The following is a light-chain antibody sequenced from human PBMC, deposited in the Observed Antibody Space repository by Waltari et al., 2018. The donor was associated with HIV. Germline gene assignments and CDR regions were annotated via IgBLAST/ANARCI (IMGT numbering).Light chain of an antibody. CDR3: TSYAGINPVA. V-gene: IGLV2-8*01. CDR2: EVN. Sequence: QSALTQPPSASGSPGQSVTISCTRTRSDVGRYDYVSWYHQHPGKAPKLLSYEVNKRPSGVPDRFSGSKSGNTASLTVSGLQAEDEAEYSCTSYAGINPVAFGGGTKLTVL. CDR1: RSDVGRYDY. J-gene: IGLJ2*01.